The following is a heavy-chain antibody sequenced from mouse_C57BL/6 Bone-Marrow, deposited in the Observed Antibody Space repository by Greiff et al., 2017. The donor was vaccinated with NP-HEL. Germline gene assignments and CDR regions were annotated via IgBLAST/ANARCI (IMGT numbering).Heavy chain of an antibody. CDR1: GFTFSSYG. V-gene: IGHV5-6*01. CDR2: ISSGSSYT. CDR3: ARQGYYYGSSFTFYWYFDV. Sequence: EVKLMESGGDLVKPGGSLKLSCAASGFTFSSYGMSWVRQTPDQRLEWVATISSGSSYTYYPDSVKGRFTITRDNSKNTLYLQMSSLKSEDTAMYYCARQGYYYGSSFTFYWYFDVGGTGTTVTVSS. D-gene: IGHD1-1*01. J-gene: IGHJ1*03.